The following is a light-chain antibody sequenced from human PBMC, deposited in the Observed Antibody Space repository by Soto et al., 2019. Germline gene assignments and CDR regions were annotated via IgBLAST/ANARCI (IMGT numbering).Light chain of an antibody. CDR1: SSNIGAGSD. V-gene: IGLV1-40*01. CDR3: GAWDESLNGYV. Sequence: QSVLTQPPSISGAPGQRVTISCTGSSSNIGAGSDVHWYHQLPGTAPKVLIYTDNERPSGVPDRFSGSKSGTSASLAINGLQSGDEADYYCGAWDESLNGYVFGTGTKVTVL. J-gene: IGLJ1*01. CDR2: TDN.